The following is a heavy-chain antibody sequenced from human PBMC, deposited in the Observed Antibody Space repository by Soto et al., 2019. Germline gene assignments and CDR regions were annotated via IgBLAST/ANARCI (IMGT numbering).Heavy chain of an antibody. V-gene: IGHV1-69*02. CDR2: IIPILGIA. CDR1: GGTFSSYT. CDR3: ARVIYERFLEGITPYYYYYYMDV. J-gene: IGHJ6*03. Sequence: ASVKVSCKASGGTFSSYTISWVRQAPGQGLEWMGRIIPILGIANYAQKFQGRVTITADKSTSTAYMELSSLRSEDTAVYYCARVIYERFLEGITPYYYYYYMDVWGKGTTVTVSS. D-gene: IGHD3-3*01.